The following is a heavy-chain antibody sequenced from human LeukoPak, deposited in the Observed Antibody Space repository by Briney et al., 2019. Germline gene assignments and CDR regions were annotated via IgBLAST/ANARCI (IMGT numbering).Heavy chain of an antibody. J-gene: IGHJ4*02. CDR1: RFTLTSYS. D-gene: IGHD5-18*01. CDR2: SSSSRSSI. CDR3: AGFHPVDTAMTPDY. Sequence: GSLWLSCAASRFTLTSYSMNCVPQAPGTRLEWVSSSSSSRSSIYYADSVKGGFTISRNHAKNSVYLQVTSLRAEDTAVYYGAGFHPVDTAMTPDYWGQGTLVTVSS. V-gene: IGHV3-21*01.